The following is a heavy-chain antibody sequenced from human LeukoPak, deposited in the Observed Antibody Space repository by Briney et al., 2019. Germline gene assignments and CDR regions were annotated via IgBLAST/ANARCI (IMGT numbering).Heavy chain of an antibody. J-gene: IGHJ4*02. CDR1: GYTFTGYY. CDR3: ASALDSSGYFLFDY. D-gene: IGHD3-22*01. CDR2: INPNSGGT. Sequence: GASVKVSCKASGYTFTGYYMHWVRQAPGQGLEWMGWINPNSGGTNYAQKFQGRVTMTRDTSISTAYMELSRLRSDDTAVYYCASALDSSGYFLFDYWGQGTLVTVSS. V-gene: IGHV1-2*02.